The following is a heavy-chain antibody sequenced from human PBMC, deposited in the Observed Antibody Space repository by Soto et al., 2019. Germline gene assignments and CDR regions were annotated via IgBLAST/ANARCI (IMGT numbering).Heavy chain of an antibody. CDR3: ATGRSDSGWYEERF. D-gene: IGHD6-19*01. V-gene: IGHV4-59*04. CDR2: LSYLGTT. Sequence: PVGSLRLSCAASGFTFSDYYMSWIRQPPGRGLEWMGSLSYLGTTDYNPSPKSRVTISKDASKNQFSLKLTSVTAADTAVYYCATGRSDSGWYEERFWGRGTLVTVSS. CDR1: GFTFSDYY. J-gene: IGHJ4*02.